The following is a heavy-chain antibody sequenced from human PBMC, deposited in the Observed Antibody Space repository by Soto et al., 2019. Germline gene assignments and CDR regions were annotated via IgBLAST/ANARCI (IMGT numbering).Heavy chain of an antibody. V-gene: IGHV4-31*03. CDR2: IYYSGST. D-gene: IGHD6-25*01. Sequence: SETLSLTCTVSCGSISSGGYYWSWIRQHPGKGLEWIGYIYYSGSTYYIPSLKSRLSMSVDTSKNQFSLNLTSVTVADTALYYCARLNSGWHQTFDSWGQGTLVTVSS. CDR3: ARLNSGWHQTFDS. J-gene: IGHJ4*02. CDR1: CGSISSGGYY.